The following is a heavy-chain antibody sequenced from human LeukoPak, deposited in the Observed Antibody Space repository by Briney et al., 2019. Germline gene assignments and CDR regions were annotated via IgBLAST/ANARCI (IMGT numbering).Heavy chain of an antibody. Sequence: GGSLRLSCAASGFTFSSYAMSWVRQAPGKGLEWVSAISGSGGSTYYADSVKGRFTISRDNSKNTLYLQMNRLRAEDTAVYYCAKDPARTYCGGDCYPAGNWFDPWGQGTLVTVSS. J-gene: IGHJ5*02. V-gene: IGHV3-23*01. CDR3: AKDPARTYCGGDCYPAGNWFDP. D-gene: IGHD2-21*02. CDR1: GFTFSSYA. CDR2: ISGSGGST.